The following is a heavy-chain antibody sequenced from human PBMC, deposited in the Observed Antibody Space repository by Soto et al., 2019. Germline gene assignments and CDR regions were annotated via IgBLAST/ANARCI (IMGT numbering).Heavy chain of an antibody. CDR1: GGTFSSYA. V-gene: IGHV1-69*06. CDR2: IIPTFGTA. CDR3: ARSIVVVVATDAFDI. D-gene: IGHD2-15*01. Sequence: SVKVSFKAAGGTFSSYASSWLRRAPGQGLEWMGVIIPTFGTANYAQKFQGRVTITAYKSTSKAYMELSSLRSEDTAVYYCARSIVVVVATDAFDIWGQGTMVTVSS. J-gene: IGHJ3*02.